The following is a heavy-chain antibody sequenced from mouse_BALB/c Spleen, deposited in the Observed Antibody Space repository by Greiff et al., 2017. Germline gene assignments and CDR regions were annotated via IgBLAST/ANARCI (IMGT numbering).Heavy chain of an antibody. J-gene: IGHJ3*01. CDR1: GDSITSGY. V-gene: IGHV3-8*02. CDR3: ARSYGNYGWFAY. D-gene: IGHD2-1*01. CDR2: ISYSGST. Sequence: EVKLVESGPSLVKPSQTLSLTCSVTGDSITSGYWNWIRKFPGNKLEYMGYISYSGSTYYNPSLKSRISITRDTSKNQYYLQLNSVTTEDTATYYCARSYGNYGWFAYWGQGTLVTVSA.